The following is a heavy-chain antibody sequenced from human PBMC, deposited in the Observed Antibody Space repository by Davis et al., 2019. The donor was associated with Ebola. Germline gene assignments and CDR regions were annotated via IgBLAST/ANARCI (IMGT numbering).Heavy chain of an antibody. J-gene: IGHJ4*02. CDR2: INSDGSIL. Sequence: GESLKISCAASRFTFRIYWMHWVRQAPGKGLVWVSRINSDGSILTYADSVKGRFTISRDNAKNTLYLQMNSLRAEDTAVYYCAREIYDYYDSGGFDYWGQGTLVTVSS. V-gene: IGHV3-74*01. D-gene: IGHD3-22*01. CDR1: RFTFRIYW. CDR3: AREIYDYYDSGGFDY.